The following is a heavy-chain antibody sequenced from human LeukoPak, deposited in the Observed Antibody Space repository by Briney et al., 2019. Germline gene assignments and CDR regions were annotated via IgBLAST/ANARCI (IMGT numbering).Heavy chain of an antibody. CDR2: ISAYNGNT. CDR3: AKRDSRHFFDY. J-gene: IGHJ4*02. Sequence: ASVKVSCKASGYTFTSYGISWVRQAPGQGLEWMGWISAYNGNTNYAQNLQGRVTMTTDTSTSTAYMELRSLRPDDTAMYYCAKRDSRHFFDYWGQGTLVTVSS. CDR1: GYTFTSYG. V-gene: IGHV1-18*01. D-gene: IGHD3-22*01.